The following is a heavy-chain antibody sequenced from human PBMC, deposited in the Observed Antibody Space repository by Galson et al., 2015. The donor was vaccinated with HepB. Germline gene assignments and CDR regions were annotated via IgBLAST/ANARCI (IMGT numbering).Heavy chain of an antibody. Sequence: SVKVSCKASGYTFTGYYMHWVRQAPGQGLEWMGWINPNSGGTNYAQKFQGRVTMTRDTSISTAYMELSRLRSDDTAVYYCARDTPDFTIFGVVIPKGVDYWGQGTLVTVSS. CDR3: ARDTPDFTIFGVVIPKGVDY. CDR2: INPNSGGT. V-gene: IGHV1-2*02. D-gene: IGHD3-3*01. CDR1: GYTFTGYY. J-gene: IGHJ4*02.